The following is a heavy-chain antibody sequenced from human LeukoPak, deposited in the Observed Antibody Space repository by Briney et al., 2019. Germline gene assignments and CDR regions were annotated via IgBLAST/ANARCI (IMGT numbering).Heavy chain of an antibody. CDR3: ARGTSVGDCSDY. D-gene: IGHD2-21*01. CDR2: IIPIFGTA. V-gene: IGHV1-69*01. Sequence: ASVKVSCKASGGTFSSYAISWVRQAPGQGLEWMGGIIPIFGTANYAQKFQGRVTITADESTSTAYMELSSLRSDDTAVYYCARGTSVGDCSDYWGQGTLVTVSS. J-gene: IGHJ4*02. CDR1: GGTFSSYA.